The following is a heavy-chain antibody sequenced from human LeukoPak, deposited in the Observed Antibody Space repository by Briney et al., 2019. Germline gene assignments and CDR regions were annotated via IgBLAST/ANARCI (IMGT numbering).Heavy chain of an antibody. Sequence: GGSLRLSCAASGFTFSSYEMNWVRQAPGKGLEWVAFIRYDGSNKYYADSVKGRFTISRDNSKNTLYLQMNSLRAEDTAVYYCAKDWGSYRYDPYYFDYWGQGTLVTVSS. CDR1: GFTFSSYE. CDR2: IRYDGSNK. J-gene: IGHJ4*02. V-gene: IGHV3-30*02. D-gene: IGHD3-16*02. CDR3: AKDWGSYRYDPYYFDY.